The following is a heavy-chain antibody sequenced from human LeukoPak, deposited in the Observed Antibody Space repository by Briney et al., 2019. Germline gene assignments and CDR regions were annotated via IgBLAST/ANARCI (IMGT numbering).Heavy chain of an antibody. CDR2: IYYNGNT. CDR1: GFTFSSYW. D-gene: IGHD3-10*01. CDR3: ARDGGYGSGTYQFDY. Sequence: PGGSLRLSCAASGFTFSSYWMSWVRQAPGKGLEWIGYIYYNGNTQYNPSLKSRVTISLDTSKNQFSLKLSSVTAADTAIYYCARDGGYGSGTYQFDYWGQGTLVTVSS. J-gene: IGHJ4*02. V-gene: IGHV4-59*06.